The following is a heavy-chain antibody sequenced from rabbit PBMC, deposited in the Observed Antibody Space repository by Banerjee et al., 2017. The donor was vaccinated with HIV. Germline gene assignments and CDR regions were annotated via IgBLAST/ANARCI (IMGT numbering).Heavy chain of an antibody. CDR1: GFSFSSSHW. CDR3: ASPGAVDYGDLEL. Sequence: QEQLEESGGGLVKPEGSLTLTCTASGFSFSSSHWICWVRQAPGKGLEWIACIETTGGSTWYANWAKGRFTISKTSSTTVTLQMTSLTAADTATYFCASPGAVDYGDLELWGQGTLVTVS. V-gene: IGHV1S45*01. CDR2: IETTGGST. J-gene: IGHJ4*01. D-gene: IGHD2-1*01.